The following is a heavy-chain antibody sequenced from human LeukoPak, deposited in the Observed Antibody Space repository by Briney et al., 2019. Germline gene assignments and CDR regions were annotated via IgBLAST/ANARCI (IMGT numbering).Heavy chain of an antibody. CDR3: ARGGREYYYDSSGYYYLYYFDY. CDR1: GFTFSSYD. CDR2: IGTAGDT. Sequence: GGSLRLSCAASGFTFSSYDMHWVRQATGKGLEWVSAIGTAGDTYYPGSVKGRFTTSRENAKNSLYLQMNSLRAGDTAVYYCARGGREYYYDSSGYYYLYYFDYWGQGTLVTVSS. J-gene: IGHJ4*02. V-gene: IGHV3-13*01. D-gene: IGHD3-22*01.